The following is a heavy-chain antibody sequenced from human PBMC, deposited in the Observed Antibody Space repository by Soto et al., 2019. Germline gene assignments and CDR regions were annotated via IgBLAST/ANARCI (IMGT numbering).Heavy chain of an antibody. D-gene: IGHD6-19*01. V-gene: IGHV3-23*01. J-gene: IGHJ4*02. CDR3: AKGRVRAVAGYYFDY. Sequence: EVQLLESGGGWLKPGGSLRLSWAASGFTFRSYPMSWVRQAPGKGLEWVSAISGSGGSTYYADSVKGRFTISRDNSKNTLYLQMNSLRAEDTAVYYCAKGRVRAVAGYYFDYWGQGTLVTVSS. CDR2: ISGSGGST. CDR1: GFTFRSYP.